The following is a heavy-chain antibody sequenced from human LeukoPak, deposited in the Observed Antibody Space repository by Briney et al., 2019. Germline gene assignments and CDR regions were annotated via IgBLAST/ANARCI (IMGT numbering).Heavy chain of an antibody. CDR3: ARRPRGSGSYGIDY. D-gene: IGHD3-10*01. CDR1: GGSISSSSYY. J-gene: IGHJ4*02. CDR2: IYYSGST. V-gene: IGHV4-39*01. Sequence: SETLSLTCTVSGGSISSSSYYWGWIRQPPGKGLEWIGSIYYSGSTYYNPSLKSRVTISVDTSKNQFSLKLSSVTAADTAVYYCARRPRGSGSYGIDYWGQGTLVTVSS.